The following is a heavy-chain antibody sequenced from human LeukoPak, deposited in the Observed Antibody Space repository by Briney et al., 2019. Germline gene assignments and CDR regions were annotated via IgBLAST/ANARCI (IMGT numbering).Heavy chain of an antibody. CDR3: VKERGIAAAGTGDYFDY. CDR2: ISSNGGST. CDR1: GFTFSSYA. V-gene: IGHV3-64D*06. J-gene: IGHJ4*02. D-gene: IGHD6-13*01. Sequence: GGSLRLSCSASGFTFSSYAMHWVRQAPGKGLEYVSAISSNGGSTYYADSVKGRFTISRDNSKNTLYLQMSSLRAEDTAVYYCVKERGIAAAGTGDYFDYWGQGTLVTVSS.